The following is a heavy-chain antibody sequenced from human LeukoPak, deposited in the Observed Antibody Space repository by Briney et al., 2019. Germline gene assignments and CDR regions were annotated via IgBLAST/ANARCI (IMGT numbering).Heavy chain of an antibody. J-gene: IGHJ4*02. CDR3: ARVGVYDSRGYCVGDDY. V-gene: IGHV1-2*06. CDR2: IHPNSCGK. Sequence: ASVKVSCKASGYAFAGYYILWVRQAPGQRLEWMVRIHPNSCGKNYAQKFQSRVTMTRDTSIRTAHMELRRVRSDDTPVYHCARVGVYDSRGYCVGDDYWGRGTLVTVSS. CDR1: GYAFAGYY. D-gene: IGHD3-22*01.